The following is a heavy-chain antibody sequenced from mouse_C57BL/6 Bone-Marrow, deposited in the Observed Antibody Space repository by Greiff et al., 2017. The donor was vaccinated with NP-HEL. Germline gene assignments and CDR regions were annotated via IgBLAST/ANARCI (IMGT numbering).Heavy chain of an antibody. V-gene: IGHV5-12*01. CDR1: GFTFSDYY. CDR2: ISNGGGST. D-gene: IGHD4-1*01. J-gene: IGHJ2*01. Sequence: EVQLVESGGGLVQPGGSLKLSCAASGFTFSDYYMYWVRQTPEKRLEWVAYISNGGGSTYYPDTVKGRFTISRDNAKNTLYLQMSRLKSEDTAMYYCARGNWVDYWGQGTTLTVSS. CDR3: ARGNWVDY.